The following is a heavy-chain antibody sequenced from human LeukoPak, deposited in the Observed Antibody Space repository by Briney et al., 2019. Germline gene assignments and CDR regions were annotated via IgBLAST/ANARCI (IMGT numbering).Heavy chain of an antibody. V-gene: IGHV3-21*01. CDR2: ISSSSSYI. CDR1: GFTFSSYS. D-gene: IGHD3-16*01. CDR3: ARAPRAYGPFDY. Sequence: GGSLRLSCAASGFTFSSYSMNWVRQAPGKGLEWVSSISSSSSYIYYADSGKGRFTISRDNAKNSLYLQMNSLRAEDTAVYYCARAPRAYGPFDYWGQGTLVTVSS. J-gene: IGHJ4*02.